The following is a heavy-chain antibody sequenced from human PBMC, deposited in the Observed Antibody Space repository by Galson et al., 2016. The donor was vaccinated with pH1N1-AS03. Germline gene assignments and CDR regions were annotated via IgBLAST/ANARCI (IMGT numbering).Heavy chain of an antibody. D-gene: IGHD1-1*01. CDR1: DSTFSTFG. V-gene: IGHV1-18*04. CDR3: ASGTSDAFDI. CDR2: ISAYNGNT. J-gene: IGHJ3*02. Sequence: SCKASDSTFSTFGFGWVRQAPGQGLEWMGWISAYNGNTKYAQRVQGRATMTSDTSTTTAYLELRSLRPDDTAVYYCASGTSDAFDIWGQGTMVTVSS.